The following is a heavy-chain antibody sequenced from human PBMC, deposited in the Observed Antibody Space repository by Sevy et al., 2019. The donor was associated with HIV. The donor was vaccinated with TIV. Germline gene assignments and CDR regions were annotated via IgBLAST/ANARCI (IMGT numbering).Heavy chain of an antibody. D-gene: IGHD3-10*01. J-gene: IGHJ3*02. Sequence: ASVKVSCKASGYTFTGYYMHWVRQAPGQGLEWMGWINPNSGGTNYAQKFQGRVTMTRDTSISTANMELSRLRTDDTAMYNWARVLPNSVGRFGELLHAPAEYAFDIWGQGTMVTVSS. V-gene: IGHV1-2*02. CDR1: GYTFTGYY. CDR2: INPNSGGT. CDR3: ARVLPNSVGRFGELLHAPAEYAFDI.